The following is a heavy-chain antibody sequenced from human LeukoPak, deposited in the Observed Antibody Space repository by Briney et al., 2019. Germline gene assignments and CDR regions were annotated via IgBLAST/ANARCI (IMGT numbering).Heavy chain of an antibody. D-gene: IGHD3-3*01. CDR1: GYTFTSYG. CDR3: ARVLRYYDFWSGYLTESDY. J-gene: IGHJ4*02. Sequence: GAPVKVSCKASGYTFTSYGISLVRQAPGQGLEWMEWISAYNGNTNYAQKLQGRVTMTTDTSTSTAYMELRSLRSDDTAVYYCARVLRYYDFWSGYLTESDYWGQGTLVTVSS. V-gene: IGHV1-18*01. CDR2: ISAYNGNT.